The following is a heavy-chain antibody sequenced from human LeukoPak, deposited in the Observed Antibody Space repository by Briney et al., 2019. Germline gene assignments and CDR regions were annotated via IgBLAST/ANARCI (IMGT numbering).Heavy chain of an antibody. CDR3: ARDGYYDFWSGYYLFDY. Sequence: PSETLSLTCAASGGSVSSSNWWRWVRQPPGKGLEWIGEIYHSGSTNYNPSLKSRVTISVDKSKNQFSLKLSSVTAADTAVYYCARDGYYDFWSGYYLFDYWGQGTLVTVSS. D-gene: IGHD3-3*01. CDR1: GGSVSSSNW. CDR2: IYHSGST. V-gene: IGHV4-4*02. J-gene: IGHJ4*02.